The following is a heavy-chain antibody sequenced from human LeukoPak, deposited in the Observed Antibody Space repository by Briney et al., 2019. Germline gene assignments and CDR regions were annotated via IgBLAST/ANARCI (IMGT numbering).Heavy chain of an antibody. Sequence: PSETLSLTCTVSSGSISSSSYYWGWIRQPPGKELEWIGSSYYSGSTYYNPSLKSRVTISVDTSKNQFSLKLSSVTAADTAVYFCARLVTINTVTTARYWYFDLWGRGTLVTVSS. V-gene: IGHV4-39*01. CDR1: SGSISSSSYY. CDR2: SYYSGST. D-gene: IGHD4-17*01. J-gene: IGHJ2*01. CDR3: ARLVTINTVTTARYWYFDL.